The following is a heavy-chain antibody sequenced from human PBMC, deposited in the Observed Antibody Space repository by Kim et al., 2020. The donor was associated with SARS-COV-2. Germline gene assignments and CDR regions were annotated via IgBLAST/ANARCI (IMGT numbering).Heavy chain of an antibody. CDR2: ISGSGGSP. J-gene: IGHJ4*02. CDR3: AKFPHPSPVMDTSLMGF. V-gene: IGHV3-23*01. Sequence: GGSLRLSCVASGFTFSKFAMNWVRQAPGKGLEWVSAISGSGGSPYYADSVKGRFTISRDNSKNTLFLQMDSLTAEDSAVYYCAKFPHPSPVMDTSLMGFWGQRTLVTVSS. CDR1: GFTFSKFA. D-gene: IGHD5-18*01.